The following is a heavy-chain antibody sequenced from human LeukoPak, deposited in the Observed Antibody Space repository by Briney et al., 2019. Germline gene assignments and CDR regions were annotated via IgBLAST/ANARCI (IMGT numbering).Heavy chain of an antibody. CDR3: AKARLSTGWAYNDY. CDR1: GFTFSGYA. V-gene: IGHV3-23*01. D-gene: IGHD6-19*01. J-gene: IGHJ4*02. Sequence: GGSLRLSCAASGFTFSGYAMSWVRQAPGKGLEWVSAIVGGGGTTFYADSVKGRFTISGDNSKTTVYLQMNSLRAEDTAVYFCAKARLSTGWAYNDYWGQGTLVTVSS. CDR2: IVGGGGTT.